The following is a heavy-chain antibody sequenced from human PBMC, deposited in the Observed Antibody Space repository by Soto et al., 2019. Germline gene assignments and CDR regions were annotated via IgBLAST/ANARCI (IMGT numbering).Heavy chain of an antibody. CDR1: GFTFSSYT. V-gene: IGHV3-21*01. CDR2: VSSGSSYI. CDR3: ARGLLGYCSGAYCYHFDS. J-gene: IGHJ4*02. Sequence: GSLRLSCAASGFTFSSYTMNWVRQAPGKGLEWVSSVSSGSSYIYYADSLKGRFTISRDNAKNSLFLQMNSLRAEDTAVYYCARGLLGYCSGAYCYHFDSWGQGTLVTVSS. D-gene: IGHD2-15*01.